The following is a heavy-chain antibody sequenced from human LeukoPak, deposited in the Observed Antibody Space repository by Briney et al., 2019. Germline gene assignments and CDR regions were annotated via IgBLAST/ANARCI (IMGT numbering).Heavy chain of an antibody. CDR2: VDNDGWAT. V-gene: IGHV3-48*03. Sequence: GGSLRLSCAASGFSLSSFEMNWVRQAPGKGLEWIAYVDNDGWATSYYADSVKGRFTITRDDAKSSLYLQMDSLTVDDTAVYYCARDLIGWSLDPWGQGTLVSVSS. D-gene: IGHD2-2*03. CDR1: GFSLSSFE. CDR3: ARDLIGWSLDP. J-gene: IGHJ5*02.